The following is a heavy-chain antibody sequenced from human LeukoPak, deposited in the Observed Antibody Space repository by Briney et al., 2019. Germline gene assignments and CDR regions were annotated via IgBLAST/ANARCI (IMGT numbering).Heavy chain of an antibody. CDR1: GFTFTNYA. V-gene: IGHV3-23*01. J-gene: IGHJ3*01. D-gene: IGHD3-22*01. CDR2: IGASGADT. CDR3: ARRPRDTSGYYLGAFHD. Sequence: GGSLRLSCAASGFTFTNYAMTWVRQAPGKGLEWVSVIGASGADTYYSDSVRGRFTVSRDNSQNTLFLHMSSLRAEDTAVYFCARRPRDTSGYYLGAFHDWGQGTTVTVSS.